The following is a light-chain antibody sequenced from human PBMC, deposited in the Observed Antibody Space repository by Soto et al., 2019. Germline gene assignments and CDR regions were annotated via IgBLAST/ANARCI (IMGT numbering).Light chain of an antibody. V-gene: IGLV1-44*01. J-gene: IGLJ1*01. Sequence: QSALTQPPSASGTPGQRVTISCSGSSSNIGSKTVNWYQQLPGTAPKLLIYSNYQRPSGVPDRFSGSKSGTSASLAISGLQSEDEADYYCSAWDARLNGYVLGTGTRVTVL. CDR2: SNY. CDR3: SAWDARLNGYV. CDR1: SSNIGSKT.